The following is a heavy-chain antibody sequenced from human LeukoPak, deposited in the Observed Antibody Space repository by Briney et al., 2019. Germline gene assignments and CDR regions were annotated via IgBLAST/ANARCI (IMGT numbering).Heavy chain of an antibody. D-gene: IGHD2-2*01. CDR3: ARSPTIPYYFDY. Sequence: GGSLRLSCAASGFTFSSYEMNWVRQAPGKGLEWVSYISSSGSTIYYADFVKGRFTISRDNAKNSLYLQMNSLRAEDTAVYYCARSPTIPYYFDYWGQGTLVTVSS. CDR2: ISSSGSTI. V-gene: IGHV3-48*03. CDR1: GFTFSSYE. J-gene: IGHJ4*02.